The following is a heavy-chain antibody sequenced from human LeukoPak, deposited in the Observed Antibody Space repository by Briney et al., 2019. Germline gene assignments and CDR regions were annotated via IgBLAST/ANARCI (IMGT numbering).Heavy chain of an antibody. Sequence: GGSLRLSCAVSRFPFSTYAVTWVRQAPGQGLEWVSAISSDGADTYYADSVKGRFTISRDNSKNTLYLQMTSPRVEDTAVYYCANYRKPQGLDYWGQGTLVTVSS. D-gene: IGHD1-14*01. CDR3: ANYRKPQGLDY. CDR2: ISSDGADT. CDR1: RFPFSTYA. J-gene: IGHJ4*02. V-gene: IGHV3-23*01.